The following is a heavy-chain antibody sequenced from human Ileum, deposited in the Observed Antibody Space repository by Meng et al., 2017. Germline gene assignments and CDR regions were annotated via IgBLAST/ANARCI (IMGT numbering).Heavy chain of an antibody. D-gene: IGHD3-16*01. V-gene: IGHV4-39*07. CDR2: MYYTGST. CDR3: ARADPRAAWGNWFDP. Sequence: SETLSPTCTVSGGSITSSTYYWGWIRQPPGKGLEWIGNMYYTGSTYYNPSLKSRVTISLDTSKNQFSLKLTSVTAADTAVYYCARADPRAAWGNWFDPWGQGTLVTVSS. CDR1: GGSITSSTYY. J-gene: IGHJ5*02.